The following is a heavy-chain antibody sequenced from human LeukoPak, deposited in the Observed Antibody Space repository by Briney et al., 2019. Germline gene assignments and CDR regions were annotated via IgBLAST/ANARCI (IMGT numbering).Heavy chain of an antibody. CDR2: IYYSGST. J-gene: IGHJ6*03. D-gene: IGHD1-14*01. Sequence: NPSETLSLTCAVYGGSFSSYYWGWIRQPPGKGLEWIGSIYYSGSTYYNPSLKSRVTISVDTSKNQFSLKLSSVTAADTAVYYCARITVAAPLYYYYYMDVWGKGTTVTISS. CDR1: GGSFSSYY. V-gene: IGHV4-39*01. CDR3: ARITVAAPLYYYYYMDV.